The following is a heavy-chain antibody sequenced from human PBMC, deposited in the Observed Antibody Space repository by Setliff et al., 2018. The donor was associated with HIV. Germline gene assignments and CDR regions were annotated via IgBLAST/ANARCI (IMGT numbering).Heavy chain of an antibody. CDR1: GFSFTSYW. CDR3: ARHFGYNPGWFDS. V-gene: IGHV5-10-1*01. Sequence: GESLKISCKGSGFSFTSYWISWVRQMPGKGLEWMGRIDPADSYTHYSPSFQGHITISIDKSISSASLHWSSLRTSDTAIYYCARHFGYNPGWFDSWGQGTLVTVSA. D-gene: IGHD3-10*01. CDR2: IDPADSYT. J-gene: IGHJ5*01.